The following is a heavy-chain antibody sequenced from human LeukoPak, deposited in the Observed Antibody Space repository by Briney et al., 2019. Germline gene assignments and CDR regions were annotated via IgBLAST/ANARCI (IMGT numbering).Heavy chain of an antibody. Sequence: SETLSLTCTVSGGFISNYYWTWVRQPAGKGLEWIGRISNSGSSNHNPSLKSRVTMSVDASKNQFSLKLSSVAAADTAVYYCARAPGRPAAVFDYWGQGTLVTVS. CDR3: ARAPGRPAAVFDY. V-gene: IGHV4-4*07. CDR2: ISNSGSS. CDR1: GGFISNYY. D-gene: IGHD2-2*01. J-gene: IGHJ4*02.